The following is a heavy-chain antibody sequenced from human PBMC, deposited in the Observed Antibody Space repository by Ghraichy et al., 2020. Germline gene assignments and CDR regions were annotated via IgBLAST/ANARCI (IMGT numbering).Heavy chain of an antibody. D-gene: IGHD3-3*01. Sequence: SETLSLTCAVYGGSFSGYYWSWIRQPPGKGLEWIGEINHSGSTNYNPSLKSRVTISVDTSKNQFSLKLSSVTAADTAVYYCARGPRVTIFGVVITRRFDYWGQGTLVTVSS. J-gene: IGHJ4*02. CDR1: GGSFSGYY. CDR3: ARGPRVTIFGVVITRRFDY. CDR2: INHSGST. V-gene: IGHV4-34*01.